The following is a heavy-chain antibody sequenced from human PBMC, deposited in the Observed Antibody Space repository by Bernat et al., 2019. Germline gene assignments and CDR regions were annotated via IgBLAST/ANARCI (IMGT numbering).Heavy chain of an antibody. CDR1: GFTFDDYT. J-gene: IGHJ6*03. Sequence: EVQLVESGGVVVQPGGSLRLSCAASGFTFDDYTMHWVRQAPGKGLEWVSLISWDGGRTYYADSVKGRFTISRDNSKNSLYLQMNSLRTEDTALYYCAKDSRGGLYQYYYYMDVWGKGTTVTVSS. CDR2: ISWDGGRT. CDR3: AKDSRGGLYQYYYYMDV. V-gene: IGHV3-43*01.